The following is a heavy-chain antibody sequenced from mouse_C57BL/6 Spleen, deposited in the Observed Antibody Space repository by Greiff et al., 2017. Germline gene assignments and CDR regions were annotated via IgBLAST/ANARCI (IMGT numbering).Heavy chain of an antibody. D-gene: IGHD2-1*01. V-gene: IGHV14-4*01. CDR1: GFNIKDDY. CDR2: IDPENGDT. J-gene: IGHJ2*01. CDR3: TTDSYGNYVYFDY. Sequence: EVQLQQSGAELVRPGASVKLSCTASGFNIKDDYMHWVKQRPEQGLEWIGWIDPENGDTEYASKFQGKATITADTSSNTAYLQLSSLTSEDTAVYYCTTDSYGNYVYFDYWGQGTTLTVSS.